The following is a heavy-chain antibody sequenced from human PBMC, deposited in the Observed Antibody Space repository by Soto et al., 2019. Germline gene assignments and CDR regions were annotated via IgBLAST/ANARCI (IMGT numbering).Heavy chain of an antibody. D-gene: IGHD6-6*01. Sequence: GGSLRLSCAASGFTFSSYAMHWVRQAPGKGLEWVAVISYDGSNKYYADSAKGRFTISRDNSKNTLYLQMNSLRAEDTAVYYCAREYSSSGSYYYYGMDVWGQGTTVTVSS. CDR1: GFTFSSYA. CDR2: ISYDGSNK. CDR3: AREYSSSGSYYYYGMDV. J-gene: IGHJ6*02. V-gene: IGHV3-30-3*01.